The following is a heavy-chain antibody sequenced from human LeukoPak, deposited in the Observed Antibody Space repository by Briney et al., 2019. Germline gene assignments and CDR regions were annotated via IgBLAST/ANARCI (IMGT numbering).Heavy chain of an antibody. V-gene: IGHV1-69*04. CDR2: IIPTLGIA. J-gene: IGHJ4*02. CDR3: ARDLRIVGATSLFDY. Sequence: GASVKVSCKASGGTFSSYAISWVRQAPGQGLEWMGRIIPTLGIANYAQKFQGRVTITADKSTSTAYMELSSLRSEDTAVYYCARDLRIVGATSLFDYWGQGALVTVSS. D-gene: IGHD1-26*01. CDR1: GGTFSSYA.